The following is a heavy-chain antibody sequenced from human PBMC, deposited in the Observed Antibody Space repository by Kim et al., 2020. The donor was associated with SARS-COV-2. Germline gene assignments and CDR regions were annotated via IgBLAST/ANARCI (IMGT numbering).Heavy chain of an antibody. D-gene: IGHD6-13*01. V-gene: IGHV1-69*01. CDR3: ARTKQQLVLAEYNWFDP. J-gene: IGHJ5*02. Sequence: CQGRVTITADESTSTAYMELSSLRSEDTAVYYCARTKQQLVLAEYNWFDPWGQGTLVTVSS.